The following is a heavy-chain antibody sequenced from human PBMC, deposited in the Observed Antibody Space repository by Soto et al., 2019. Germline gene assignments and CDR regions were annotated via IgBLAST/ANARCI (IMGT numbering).Heavy chain of an antibody. J-gene: IGHJ6*03. CDR1: GFTFSAFS. Sequence: EVRLVESGGGLVKPGGSLSLSCAASGFTFSAFSMNWVRQAPGKGLEWLSSINEDSTYIYYGDSLRGRSTISRDNAKDSLSLQIDILRAEDTAVYYCVSDFGRYFRSEYMDVWGAGATVIVS. CDR2: INEDSTYI. D-gene: IGHD3-9*01. CDR3: VSDFGRYFRSEYMDV. V-gene: IGHV3-21*02.